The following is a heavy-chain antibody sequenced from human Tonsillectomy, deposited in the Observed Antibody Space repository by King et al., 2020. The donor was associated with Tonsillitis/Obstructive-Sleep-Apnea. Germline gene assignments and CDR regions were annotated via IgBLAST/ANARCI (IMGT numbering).Heavy chain of an antibody. V-gene: IGHV3-49*04. CDR1: GFTFGDYA. J-gene: IGHJ4*02. D-gene: IGHD1-26*01. CDR2: IRGKAYGGTT. CDR3: TRDPSGSSFDY. Sequence: VQLVESGGGLVQPGRSLRLSCTVSGFTFGDYAMNWVRQAPGKGLEWVVFIRGKAYGGTTEYAASVKGRFTISRDDSKNIAYLQMNSLKGEDTAVYYCTRDPSGSSFDYSGQGTLVTVSS.